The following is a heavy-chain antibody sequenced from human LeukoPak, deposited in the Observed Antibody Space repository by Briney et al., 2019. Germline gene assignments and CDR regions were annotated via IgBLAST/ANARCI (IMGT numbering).Heavy chain of an antibody. CDR1: GFTFSSYA. V-gene: IGHV3-23*01. Sequence: PGGSLRLSCAASGFTFSSYAMSWVRQAPGKGLEWVSVISVSDGSTYYADSVKGRFTISRDNSKNTLYLQMNSLRAEDTAVYYCAKLTRTSLGSCHYWGQGTLVTVSS. CDR3: AKLTRTSLGSCHY. CDR2: ISVSDGST. J-gene: IGHJ4*02. D-gene: IGHD3-10*01.